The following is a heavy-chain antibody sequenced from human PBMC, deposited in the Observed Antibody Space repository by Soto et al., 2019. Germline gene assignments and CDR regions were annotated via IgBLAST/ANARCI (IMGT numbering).Heavy chain of an antibody. CDR1: GHLFNNHW. CDR3: ARGYFDSGHGYDF. J-gene: IGHJ4*02. V-gene: IGHV5-51*01. CDR2: IFTRDSET. D-gene: IGHD3-10*01. Sequence: GESLKISCKCPGHLFNNHWIGWVRQTPGKGLEWMGLIFTRDSETKTSPSFQGHVSFSVDNSINKVYLQWTSLKTTDTGIYFCARGYFDSGHGYDFWGQGNLVTVSS.